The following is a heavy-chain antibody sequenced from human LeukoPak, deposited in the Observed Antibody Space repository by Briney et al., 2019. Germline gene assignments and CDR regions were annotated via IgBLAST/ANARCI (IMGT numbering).Heavy chain of an antibody. J-gene: IGHJ4*02. CDR3: ASMIRYLDWLIGGYFFDY. D-gene: IGHD3-9*01. V-gene: IGHV4-39*07. Sequence: SETLSLTCTVSGGSISSSSYYWGWIRQPRGKGLEWIGSIYYSGSTYYNPSLKSRVTISLDTSKNQFSLKLNSVTAADTAVYYCASMIRYLDWLIGGYFFDYWGQGSLVTVSS. CDR1: GGSISSSSYY. CDR2: IYYSGST.